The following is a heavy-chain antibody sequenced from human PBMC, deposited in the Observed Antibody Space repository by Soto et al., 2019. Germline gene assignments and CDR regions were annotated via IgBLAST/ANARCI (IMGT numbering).Heavy chain of an antibody. CDR2: ITWNGGNT. V-gene: IGHV3-43*01. Sequence: LSCAASGFRFDDYNIHWVRQAPGKGLEWVSLITWNGGNTYYADSVKGRFTISRDGTTESVSLQMTSLKREDTGLYYCARETLSFGSALDVWGQGTMVTVSS. D-gene: IGHD3-3*01. CDR3: ARETLSFGSALDV. CDR1: GFRFDDYN. J-gene: IGHJ6*02.